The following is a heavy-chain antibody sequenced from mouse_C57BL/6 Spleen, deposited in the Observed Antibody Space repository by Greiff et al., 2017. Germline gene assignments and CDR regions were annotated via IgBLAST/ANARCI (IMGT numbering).Heavy chain of an antibody. CDR1: GYTFTSYW. J-gene: IGHJ3*01. V-gene: IGHV1-64*01. CDR2: IHPNSGST. CDR3: ARSEAYYDWAWFAY. Sequence: QVQLKEPGAELVKPGASVKLSCKASGYTFTSYWMHWVKQRPGQGLEWIGMIHPNSGSTNYNEKFKSKATLTVDKSSSTAYMQLSSLTSEASAVYYCARSEAYYDWAWFAYWGQGTLVTVSA. D-gene: IGHD2-4*01.